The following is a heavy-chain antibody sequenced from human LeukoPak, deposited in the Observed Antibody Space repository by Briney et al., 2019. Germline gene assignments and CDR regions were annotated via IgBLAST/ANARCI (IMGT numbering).Heavy chain of an antibody. D-gene: IGHD6-19*01. Sequence: SETLSLTCTVSGGSMSSSSYYWGWIRQPPGRGVERIGSIYYSGSTYYNPSRKSRVPISVDTSKNQFSLKLGSVPSTHTAVYYCARSTQWLVPLSIWGQGTLVTVSS. J-gene: IGHJ4*02. CDR2: IYYSGST. CDR3: ARSTQWLVPLSI. CDR1: GGSMSSSSYY. V-gene: IGHV4-39*01.